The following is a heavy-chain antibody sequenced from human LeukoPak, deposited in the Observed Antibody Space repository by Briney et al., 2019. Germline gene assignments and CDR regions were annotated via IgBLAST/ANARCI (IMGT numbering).Heavy chain of an antibody. CDR2: INHSGST. CDR1: GGSFSGYY. Sequence: SETLSLTCAVYGGSFSGYYWSWIRQPPGKGLEWIGEINHSGSTNYNPSLKSRVTISVDTSKNQFSLKLSSVTAADTAVYYCAGERRSGYAPYWGQGTLVTVSS. J-gene: IGHJ4*02. D-gene: IGHD3-22*01. CDR3: AGERRSGYAPY. V-gene: IGHV4-34*01.